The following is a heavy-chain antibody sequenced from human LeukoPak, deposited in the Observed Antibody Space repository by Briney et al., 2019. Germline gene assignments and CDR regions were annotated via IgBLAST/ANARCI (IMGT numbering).Heavy chain of an antibody. CDR3: ARVRGYYDFWSGYRPEYYFDY. CDR1: GGSFSGYY. Sequence: SETLSLTCAVYGGSFSGYYWSWIRQPPGKGLEWIGEINHSGSTNYNPSLKSRVTISVDTSKNQFSLKLSSVTAADTAVYYCARVRGYYDFWSGYRPEYYFDYWGQGTLVTVSS. J-gene: IGHJ4*02. D-gene: IGHD3-3*01. V-gene: IGHV4-34*01. CDR2: INHSGST.